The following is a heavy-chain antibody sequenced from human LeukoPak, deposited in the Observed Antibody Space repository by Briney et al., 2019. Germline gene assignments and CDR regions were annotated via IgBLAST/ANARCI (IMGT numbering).Heavy chain of an antibody. D-gene: IGHD3-10*01. J-gene: IGHJ4*02. CDR1: GYTLTELS. CDR2: FDPEDGET. CDR3: ARDLEGVRGPPYYFDY. V-gene: IGHV1-24*01. Sequence: ASVKVSCKVSGYTLTELSMHWVRQAPGKGLEWMGGFDPEDGETIYAQKFQGRVTITADKSTSTAYMELSSLRSEDTAVYYCARDLEGVRGPPYYFDYWGQGTLVTVSS.